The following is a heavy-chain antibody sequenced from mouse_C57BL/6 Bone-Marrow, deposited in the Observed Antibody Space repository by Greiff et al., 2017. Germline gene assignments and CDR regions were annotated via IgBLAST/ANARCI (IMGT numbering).Heavy chain of an antibody. V-gene: IGHV1-5*01. J-gene: IGHJ1*03. CDR3: TLSYGGSSPYWYFDV. Sequence: VQLQQSGTVLARPGASVKMSCKTSGYTFTSYWMHWVKQRPGQGLEWIGAIYPGNSDTSYNQKFKGKAKLTAVTSASTAYMELSSLTNEDSAVXYCTLSYGGSSPYWYFDVWGTGTTVTVSS. D-gene: IGHD1-1*01. CDR1: GYTFTSYW. CDR2: IYPGNSDT.